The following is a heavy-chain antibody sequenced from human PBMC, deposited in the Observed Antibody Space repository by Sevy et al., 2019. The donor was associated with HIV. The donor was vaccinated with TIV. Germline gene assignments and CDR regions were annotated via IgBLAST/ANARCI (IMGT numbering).Heavy chain of an antibody. Sequence: GGSLRLSCAASGFTFSNYAMHWVRQAPGKGLEWVAGISHDGSNKYYADSVKGRFTISRDNSKNTLYLQMNSLRAEDPAVYYCAKEGQGEYYDSSGSFDYWGQGTLVTVSS. J-gene: IGHJ4*02. V-gene: IGHV3-30*04. D-gene: IGHD3-22*01. CDR3: AKEGQGEYYDSSGSFDY. CDR1: GFTFSNYA. CDR2: ISHDGSNK.